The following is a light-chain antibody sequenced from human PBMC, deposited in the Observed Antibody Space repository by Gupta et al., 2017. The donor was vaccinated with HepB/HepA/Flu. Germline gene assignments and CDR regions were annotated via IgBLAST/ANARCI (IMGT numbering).Light chain of an antibody. J-gene: IGLJ2*01. CDR3: NSRDSSGNHVV. Sequence: SSELTQDPAVSVALGHTVRITCQGDSLRSYYASWYQQKPGKAPVLVIYGKNNRPSGIPDRFSGSSSGNTASLTITGAQAEDEADYYCNSRDSSGNHVVCGGGTKLTAL. CDR1: SLRSYY. V-gene: IGLV3-19*01. CDR2: GKN.